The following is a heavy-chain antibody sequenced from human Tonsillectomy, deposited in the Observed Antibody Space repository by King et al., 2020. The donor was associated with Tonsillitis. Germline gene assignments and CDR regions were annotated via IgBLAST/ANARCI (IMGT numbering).Heavy chain of an antibody. CDR3: VRFAAPEYGDYGDY. D-gene: IGHD4-17*01. V-gene: IGHV3-73*02. CDR1: GFTFRGSA. Sequence: VQLVESGGGLVQPGGSLKLSCAASGFTFRGSAMHWVRQASGKGLEWVGRIRSKPNSYATAYAASVKGRFTMSRDESKNTAYLQMNSLKTEDTAVYYCVRFAAPEYGDYGDYWGQGTLVTVSS. J-gene: IGHJ4*02. CDR2: IRSKPNSYAT.